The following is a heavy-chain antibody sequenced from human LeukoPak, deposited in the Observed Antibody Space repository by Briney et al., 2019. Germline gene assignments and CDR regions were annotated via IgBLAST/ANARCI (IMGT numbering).Heavy chain of an antibody. CDR1: GYSFTNYW. J-gene: IGHJ4*02. V-gene: IGHV5-51*01. D-gene: IGHD4-11*01. Sequence: GESLKISCKGSGYSFTNYWIGWVRQLPGKGLEWMGIIYPGDSDSRYSPSFQGQVTISADKSISTAYPQWSSLKASDTAMYYCARLSTPLYSKLYEYFDYWGQGTLVTVSS. CDR2: IYPGDSDS. CDR3: ARLSTPLYSKLYEYFDY.